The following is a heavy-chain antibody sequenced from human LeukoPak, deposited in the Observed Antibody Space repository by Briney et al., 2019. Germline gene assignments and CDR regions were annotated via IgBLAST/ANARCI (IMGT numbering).Heavy chain of an antibody. J-gene: IGHJ4*02. Sequence: GGSLRLSCAASGFTFSTYEMNWVRQAPGKGLEWVSYISSSGSTIYSADSVKGRFTISRDNSKNTLYLQMNSLRAEDTAVYYCAKAQGSFDYWGQGTLVTVSS. CDR3: AKAQGSFDY. CDR2: ISSSGSTI. V-gene: IGHV3-48*03. CDR1: GFTFSTYE.